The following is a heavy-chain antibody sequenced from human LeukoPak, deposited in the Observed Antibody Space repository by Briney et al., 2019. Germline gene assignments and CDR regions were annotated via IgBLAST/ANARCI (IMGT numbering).Heavy chain of an antibody. CDR3: ASRAQAEYYDILTGYSPLDY. Sequence: SETLSLTCTVSGGSISGYHWSWIRQPPGKGLEWIGSIYYSGSTYYNPSLKSRVTISVDTSKNQFSLKLSSVTAADTAVYYCASRAQAEYYDILTGYSPLDYWGQGTLVTVSS. CDR1: GGSISGYH. CDR2: IYYSGST. V-gene: IGHV4-59*12. D-gene: IGHD3-9*01. J-gene: IGHJ4*02.